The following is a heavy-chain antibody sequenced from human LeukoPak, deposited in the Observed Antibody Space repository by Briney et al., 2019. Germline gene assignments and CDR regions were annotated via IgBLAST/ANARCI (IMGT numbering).Heavy chain of an antibody. CDR2: IYYSGST. CDR1: GGSISSYY. V-gene: IGHV4-59*01. CDR3: ARVYNGGFDY. D-gene: IGHD3-10*01. J-gene: IGHJ4*02. Sequence: SETLSLTCTVSGGSISSYYWSWIRQPPGKGLEWIGYIYYSGSTNYNPSLKSRVTISVDTSKNQFSLKLSSVTAADTAVYYWARVYNGGFDYWGQGTLVTVSS.